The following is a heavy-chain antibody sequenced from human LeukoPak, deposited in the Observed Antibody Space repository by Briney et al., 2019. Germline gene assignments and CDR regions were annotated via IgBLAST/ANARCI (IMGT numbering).Heavy chain of an antibody. Sequence: GGSLRLSCAASGFTFSSYSMNWVRQAPGKGLEWVSYISSSSSTIHYADSVKGRFTISRDNAKNSLYLQMNSLRAEDTAVYYCARDVQPWTRIDYWGQGTLVTVSS. V-gene: IGHV3-48*01. CDR1: GFTFSSYS. CDR3: ARDVQPWTRIDY. J-gene: IGHJ4*02. CDR2: ISSSSSTI. D-gene: IGHD5-18*01.